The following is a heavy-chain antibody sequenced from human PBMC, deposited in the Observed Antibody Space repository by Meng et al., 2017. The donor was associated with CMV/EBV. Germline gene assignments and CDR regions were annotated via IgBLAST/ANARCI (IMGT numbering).Heavy chain of an antibody. CDR1: GGSFSGYY. J-gene: IGHJ4*02. CDR2: INHSGST. V-gene: IGHV4-34*01. D-gene: IGHD1-14*01. Sequence: SETLSLTCAVYGGSFSGYYWSWIRQPPGKGLEWIGEINHSGSTNYNPSLKSRVTISVDTSKNQFSLKLSSVTAADTAVYYFARAKTMDYWGQGTLVTVSS. CDR3: ARAKTMDY.